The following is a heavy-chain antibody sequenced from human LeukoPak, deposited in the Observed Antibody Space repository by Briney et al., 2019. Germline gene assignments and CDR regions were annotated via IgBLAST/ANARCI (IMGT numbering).Heavy chain of an antibody. V-gene: IGHV1-18*01. CDR2: ISGYNGNT. D-gene: IGHD1/OR15-1a*01. J-gene: IGHJ5*02. CDR1: GYTFTSYG. CDR3: AKQHEAWFDP. Sequence: GASVKVSCKASGYTFTSYGISWVRQAPGQGLEWMGWISGYNGNTNYAQKFQGRVTMTRDTSISTAYMDLRWLTSDDTATYYCAKQHEAWFDPWGQGTLVTVSS.